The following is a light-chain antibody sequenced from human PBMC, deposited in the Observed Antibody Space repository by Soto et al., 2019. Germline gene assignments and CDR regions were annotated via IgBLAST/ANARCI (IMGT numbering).Light chain of an antibody. J-gene: IGKJ1*01. V-gene: IGKV1-27*01. CDR1: QGISKD. CDR2: AAS. CDR3: QKDNSAPWT. Sequence: DIQMTQSPSSLSASVGDRVTITCRAGQGISKDLAWYQQKPGKVPKLLIYAASTLQSGVPSRFSGSGSGTDFTLTISSLQPEDVATCYCQKDNSAPWTFGQGTKVVIK.